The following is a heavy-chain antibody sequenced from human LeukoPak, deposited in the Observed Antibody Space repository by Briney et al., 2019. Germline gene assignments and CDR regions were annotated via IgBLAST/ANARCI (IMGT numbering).Heavy chain of an antibody. CDR2: INQDGSEK. D-gene: IGHD5-12*01. J-gene: IGHJ5*02. V-gene: IGHV3-7*01. Sequence: GGSLRLSCAVSKFTFSNYWMTWVRQAPGKGLEWVANINQDGSEKYYVDSVKGRFTISRDNDKNSLYLQMNSLGAEDTAVYYCVRDLGTTGYDLLDPWGQGTLVTVSS. CDR3: VRDLGTTGYDLLDP. CDR1: KFTFSNYW.